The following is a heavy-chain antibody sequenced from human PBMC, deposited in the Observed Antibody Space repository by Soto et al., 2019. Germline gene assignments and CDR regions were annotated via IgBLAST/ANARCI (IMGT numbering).Heavy chain of an antibody. CDR2: TNPKSGYT. Sequence: QVQLVQSGAEVKKPGASVKVSCKTSGYTFTNYYINWVRQATGQGLEWMGWTNPKSGYTGSAQKFQGRVTMTRDSSIRTAYMELHSLTSEDTAVYYCARTAGDLDYWGQGTLITVSS. D-gene: IGHD4-17*01. V-gene: IGHV1-8*01. J-gene: IGHJ4*02. CDR1: GYTFTNYY. CDR3: ARTAGDLDY.